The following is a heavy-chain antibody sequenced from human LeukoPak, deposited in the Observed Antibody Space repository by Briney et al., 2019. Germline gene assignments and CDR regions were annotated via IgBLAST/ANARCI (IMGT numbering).Heavy chain of an antibody. J-gene: IGHJ4*02. CDR2: IIPIFGTA. V-gene: IGHV1-69*13. Sequence: VASVKVSCKASGGTFSSYAISWVRQAPGQGLEWMGGIIPIFGTANYAQKFQGRVTITADESTSTAYMELSSLRSEDTAVYHCARDGIVDTAMVIFDYWGQGTLVTVSP. D-gene: IGHD5-18*01. CDR3: ARDGIVDTAMVIFDY. CDR1: GGTFSSYA.